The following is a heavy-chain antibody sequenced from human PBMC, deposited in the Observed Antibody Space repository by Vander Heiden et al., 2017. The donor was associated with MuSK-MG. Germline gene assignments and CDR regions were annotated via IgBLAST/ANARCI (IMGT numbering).Heavy chain of an antibody. J-gene: IGHJ4*02. CDR2: ISGSVGST. CDR3: ASEGMRIDY. Sequence: EVQLLESGGGLVQPGGSLRLSCAASGFTFSSYAMSWVRQAPGKGLEWVSAISGSVGSTYDADSVKGRFTISRDNSKNTLYLKMNSLRAEDTAVDYCASEGMRIDYWGQGTLVTVSS. CDR1: GFTFSSYA. V-gene: IGHV3-23*01.